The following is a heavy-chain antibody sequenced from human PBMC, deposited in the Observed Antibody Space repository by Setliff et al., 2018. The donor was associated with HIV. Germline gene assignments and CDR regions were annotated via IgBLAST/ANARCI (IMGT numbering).Heavy chain of an antibody. V-gene: IGHV1-46*01. CDR3: ARNLRDGFEEWFSTLDDGMDV. D-gene: IGHD3-3*01. Sequence: ASVKVSCKASGYTFTTYPMHWVRQAPGQGLEWMGVINTSGGSAGYAEKFRGRVTMTRDTSTNTVYMDLRNLRSEDTAVYYCARNLRDGFEEWFSTLDDGMDVWGQGTTVTVSS. CDR2: INTSGGSA. J-gene: IGHJ6*02. CDR1: GYTFTTYP.